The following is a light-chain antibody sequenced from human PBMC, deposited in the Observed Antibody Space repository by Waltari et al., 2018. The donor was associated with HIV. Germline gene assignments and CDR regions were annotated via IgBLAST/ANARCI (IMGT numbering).Light chain of an antibody. Sequence: QSALTQPASVSGSPGQSITISCTGTSSDAGGYNYVPWYQQHPGKAPKLMIYDVRNRPSGVSNRFSGSKSGNTASLTISGLQAEDEADYYCSSYTSSSALYVVFGGGTKLTVL. CDR3: SSYTSSSALYVV. CDR2: DVR. J-gene: IGLJ2*01. CDR1: SSDAGGYNY. V-gene: IGLV2-14*03.